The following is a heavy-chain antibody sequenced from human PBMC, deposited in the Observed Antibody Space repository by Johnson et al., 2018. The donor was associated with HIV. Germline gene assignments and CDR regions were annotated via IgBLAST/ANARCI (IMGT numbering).Heavy chain of an antibody. V-gene: IGHV3-15*01. Sequence: EVQLLESGGGLVKPGGSLRLSCAASGFTFSNAWMTWVRQAPGKGLEWVGRIKRKTDGGTTDYAAPVKGRFTISRDVSKSTLYLQMNSLKTEDTAVYYCARGPETWIRGLSVEHHDAFDIWGQGTMVTVSS. CDR2: IKRKTDGGTT. CDR1: GFTFSNAW. CDR3: ARGPETWIRGLSVEHHDAFDI. D-gene: IGHD5-18*01. J-gene: IGHJ3*02.